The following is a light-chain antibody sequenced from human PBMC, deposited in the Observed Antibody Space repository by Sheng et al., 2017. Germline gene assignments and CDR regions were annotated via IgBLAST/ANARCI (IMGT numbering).Light chain of an antibody. CDR3: MQALKSHT. V-gene: IGKV2-28*01. J-gene: IGKJ2*01. CDR1: QSLLHVNGYTY. CDR2: LNS. Sequence: EIVMTQSPLSLSVTPGESASISCRSSQSLLHVNGYTYLDWYLQKPGQSPHLLIYLNSNRASGVPDRFSASGSGTDFTLTISGVEAADVGVYYCMQALKSHTFGQGTKAGDQT.